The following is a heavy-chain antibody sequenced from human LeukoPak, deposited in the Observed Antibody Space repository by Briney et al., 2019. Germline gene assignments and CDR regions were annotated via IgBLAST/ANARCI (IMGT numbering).Heavy chain of an antibody. CDR3: ARAPRITIFGVVSHYYYYMDV. D-gene: IGHD3-3*01. CDR2: ISSSSSYI. Sequence: PGGSLRLSCAASGFTFSSYSMNWVRQAPGKGLEWVSSISSSSSYIYYADSVKGRFTISRDNAKNSLYLQMNSLRAEDTAVYYCARAPRITIFGVVSHYYYYMDVWGKVTTVTVSS. V-gene: IGHV3-21*01. CDR1: GFTFSSYS. J-gene: IGHJ6*03.